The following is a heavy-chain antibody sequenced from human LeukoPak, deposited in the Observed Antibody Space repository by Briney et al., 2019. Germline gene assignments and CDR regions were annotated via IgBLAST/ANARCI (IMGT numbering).Heavy chain of an antibody. CDR3: ATDGNSGKYYDY. CDR1: GFTFSDYY. CDR2: ISSSGSTI. D-gene: IGHD1-26*01. J-gene: IGHJ4*02. V-gene: IGHV3-11*04. Sequence: SGGSLRLSCAASGFTFSDYYMSWIRQAPGKGLEWVSYISSSGSTIYYADSVKGRFTISRDNAKNSLYLQMNSLRAEDTAVYYCATDGNSGKYYDYWGQGTLVTVSS.